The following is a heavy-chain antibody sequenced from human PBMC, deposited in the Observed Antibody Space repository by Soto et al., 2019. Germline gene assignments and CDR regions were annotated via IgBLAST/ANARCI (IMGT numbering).Heavy chain of an antibody. J-gene: IGHJ3*02. D-gene: IGHD4-17*01. CDR1: GFTFNNYA. CDR2: ISSSGGRT. CDR3: AKDPNGDHVGGFEM. Sequence: VQLVESGGGVVQPGRSLRLSCAASGFTFNNYAMSWVRQAPGRGLEWVSGISSSGGRTYYADAVQGRFTISRDNPKNTLSLQMNSLRAEDTALYYCAKDPNGDHVGGFEMWGQGTKVTVSS. V-gene: IGHV3-23*04.